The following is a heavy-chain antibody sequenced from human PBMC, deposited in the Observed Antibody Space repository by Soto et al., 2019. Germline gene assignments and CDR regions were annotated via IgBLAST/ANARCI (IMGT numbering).Heavy chain of an antibody. J-gene: IGHJ4*02. CDR1: GFTFSHYP. V-gene: IGHV3-23*01. Sequence: ESGGGLVQPGGSLRLSCAPSGFTFSHYPMNWVRQAPGKGLEWVSGISAGGDRTYYADSVKGRFTIFRDNSKNSVSLQMNSLRVEDTAVYYCARRVWGQGTLVTVSS. CDR3: ARRV. CDR2: ISAGGDRT.